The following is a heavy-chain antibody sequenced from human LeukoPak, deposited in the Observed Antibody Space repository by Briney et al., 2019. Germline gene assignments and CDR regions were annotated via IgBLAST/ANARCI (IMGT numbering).Heavy chain of an antibody. D-gene: IGHD3-22*01. CDR2: ISAYNGNT. J-gene: IGHJ4*02. Sequence: ASVKVSCKASGYTFTSYGISWVRQAPGQGLEWMGWISAYNGNTNYAQKLQGRVTMTTDTSTTTAYMELRSRRSDDTAVYYCARYDSRSYSFDYWGQGTLVTVSS. CDR1: GYTFTSYG. V-gene: IGHV1-18*01. CDR3: ARYDSRSYSFDY.